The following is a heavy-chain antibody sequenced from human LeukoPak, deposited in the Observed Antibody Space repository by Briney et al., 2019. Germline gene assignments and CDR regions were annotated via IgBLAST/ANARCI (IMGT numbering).Heavy chain of an antibody. CDR3: ARVSYGLLSYFFDY. D-gene: IGHD4-17*01. J-gene: IGHJ4*02. CDR2: IYYTGST. CDR1: GGSINSYY. Sequence: PSETLSLTCTVSGGSINSYYWSWIRQPPGKGLEWLGNIYYTGSTNYNPSLKSRITISIDTSKNQFSLKLSSVTAADTAVYYCARVSYGLLSYFFDYWGQGTLLTVSS. V-gene: IGHV4-59*01.